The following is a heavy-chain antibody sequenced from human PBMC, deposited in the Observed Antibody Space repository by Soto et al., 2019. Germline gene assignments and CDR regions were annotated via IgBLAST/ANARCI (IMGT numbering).Heavy chain of an antibody. D-gene: IGHD3-22*01. CDR3: ARVGTHYDVDCYYSHHLDS. CDR1: GGSIRSYY. Sequence: QVQLQESGPGLVKPSETLSLTCTVSGGSIRSYYWSWIRQPPGKGLEWIGCMYNSGGVNYNPSLKSRVPFSMDTSRNRFSPRLSSMPAADTAVYYCARVGTHYDVDCYYSHHLDSWGQGTLVTVSS. CDR2: MYNSGGV. V-gene: IGHV4-59*01. J-gene: IGHJ4*02.